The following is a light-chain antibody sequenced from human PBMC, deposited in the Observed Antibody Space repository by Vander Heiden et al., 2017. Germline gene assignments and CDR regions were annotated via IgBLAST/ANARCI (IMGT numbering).Light chain of an antibody. CDR2: DNS. V-gene: IGLV3-21*01. CDR1: VIGSKS. CDR3: QVWDSISDHQV. J-gene: IGLJ3*02. Sequence: SYVLTQPPSVSVAPGKTARITCGGDVIGSKSVHWYQQKTGQAPVLVIYDNSGRPSGIPARFSGSNPGNTATLAINWVEAGDEADYYCQVWDSISDHQVFGGGTTLTVL.